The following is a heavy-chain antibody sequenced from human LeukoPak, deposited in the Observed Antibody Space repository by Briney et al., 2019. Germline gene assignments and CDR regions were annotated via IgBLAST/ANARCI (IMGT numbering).Heavy chain of an antibody. V-gene: IGHV3-48*04. CDR3: ARDNSGGTVLYTSRRYFDF. CDR2: ISGSSSTT. J-gene: IGHJ4*02. Sequence: AGGSLRLSCAASGFTFSGYSMNWVRQAPGKGLEWVSYISGSSSTTYYADSVKGRFTISRDNAKNSLYLQMNSLRVEDTAVYYCARDNSGGTVLYTSRRYFDFWGQGTLVTVSS. CDR1: GFTFSGYS. D-gene: IGHD6-19*01.